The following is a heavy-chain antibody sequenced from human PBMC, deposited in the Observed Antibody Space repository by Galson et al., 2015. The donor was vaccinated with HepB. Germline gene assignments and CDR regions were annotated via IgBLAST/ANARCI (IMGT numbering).Heavy chain of an antibody. D-gene: IGHD3-16*02. V-gene: IGHV2-70*04. CDR1: GFSLSTSGMR. CDR3: ARIYSDYIWGSYRNYYMDV. CDR2: IDWDDDK. Sequence: PALVKPTQTLTLTCTFSGFSLSTSGMRVSWIRQPPGKALEWLARIDWDDDKYCSTSLKTRLTISKDTSKNQVVLTMTNMDPVDTATYYCARIYSDYIWGSYRNYYMDVWGKGTTVTVSS. J-gene: IGHJ6*03.